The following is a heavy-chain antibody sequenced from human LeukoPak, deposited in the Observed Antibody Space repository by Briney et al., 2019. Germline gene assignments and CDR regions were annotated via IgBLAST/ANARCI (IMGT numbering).Heavy chain of an antibody. CDR3: ARDSQQLTLYNWFDP. CDR1: GGTFSSYA. D-gene: IGHD6-13*01. Sequence: GASVKVSCKASGGTFSSYAISWVRQAPGQGLEWMGGIIPIFGTANYAQKFQGRVTITADESTSTAYMELSSLRSDDTAVYYCARDSQQLTLYNWFDPWGQGTLVTVSS. V-gene: IGHV1-69*13. J-gene: IGHJ5*02. CDR2: IIPIFGTA.